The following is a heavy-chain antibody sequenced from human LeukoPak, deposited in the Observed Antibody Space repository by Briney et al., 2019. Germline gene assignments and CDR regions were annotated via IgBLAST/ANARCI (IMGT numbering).Heavy chain of an antibody. CDR1: GFTFSGSA. J-gene: IGHJ6*03. D-gene: IGHD6-19*01. CDR3: TRQYSSGWYIRYYYMDV. Sequence: PGGSLRLSCAASGFTFSGSAMHWVRQASGKGLEGVGRIRSKANSYATAYAASVKGRFTISRDDSKNTAYLQMNSLKTEDTAVYYCTRQYSSGWYIRYYYMDVWGKGTTVTVSS. V-gene: IGHV3-73*01. CDR2: IRSKANSYAT.